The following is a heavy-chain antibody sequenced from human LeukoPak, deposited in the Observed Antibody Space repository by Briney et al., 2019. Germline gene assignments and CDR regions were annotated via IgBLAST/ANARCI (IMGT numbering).Heavy chain of an antibody. Sequence: GGSLRLSCAASGFTFSSYAMSWVRQAPGKGLEWVSAISGSGGSTYYADSVKGRFTISRDNSKNTLYLQMNSLRVEDTAVYYCAKGVVVVPGYYYGMDVWGQGTTVTVSS. V-gene: IGHV3-23*01. CDR3: AKGVVVVPGYYYGMDV. D-gene: IGHD2-15*01. CDR1: GFTFSSYA. CDR2: ISGSGGST. J-gene: IGHJ6*02.